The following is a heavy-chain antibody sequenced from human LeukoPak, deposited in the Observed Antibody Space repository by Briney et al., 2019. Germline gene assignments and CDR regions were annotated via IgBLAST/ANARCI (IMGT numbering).Heavy chain of an antibody. D-gene: IGHD3-10*01. Sequence: PSQTLSLTCTVSGGSISSGAYYWSWIRQHPGKGLEWIGYIYYSGSTYYNPSLKSRVTISADTSKNQFSLRLSSVTAGDTAVYYCARALNPGYYGSGSPIDSWGQGTLVTVSS. CDR3: ARALNPGYYGSGSPIDS. CDR1: GGSISSGAYY. CDR2: IYYSGST. V-gene: IGHV4-31*03. J-gene: IGHJ4*02.